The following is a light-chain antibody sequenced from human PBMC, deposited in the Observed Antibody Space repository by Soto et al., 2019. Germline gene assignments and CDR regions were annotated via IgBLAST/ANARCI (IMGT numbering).Light chain of an antibody. CDR1: SSNIGAGYD. J-gene: IGLJ1*01. V-gene: IGLV1-40*02. CDR2: GNS. CDR3: QSYDSSLLHV. Sequence: HYVVTQPRSVSGAPGQRVAISCTGSSSNIGAGYDVHWYQQLPGTAPKLLIYGNSNRPSGVPDRFSGSKSGTSASLAITGLQAEDEADYYCQSYDSSLLHVFGTGTKVTVL.